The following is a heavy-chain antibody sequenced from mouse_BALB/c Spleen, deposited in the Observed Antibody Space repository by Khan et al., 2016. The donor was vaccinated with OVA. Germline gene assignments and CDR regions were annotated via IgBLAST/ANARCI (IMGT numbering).Heavy chain of an antibody. CDR1: GYSITSGYA. CDR2: IYYSGSI. J-gene: IGHJ4*01. V-gene: IGHV3-1*02. Sequence: EVQLQESGPYLVKPSQSLSLTCTVTGYSITSGYAWHWIRQFPGNKLEWMAYIYYSGSINYNPSLKSRISVTRDTSKNQFFLQLNSVTSGDTATYYCTRDGNYMDYWGQGTSVTVSS. CDR3: TRDGNYMDY. D-gene: IGHD2-1*01.